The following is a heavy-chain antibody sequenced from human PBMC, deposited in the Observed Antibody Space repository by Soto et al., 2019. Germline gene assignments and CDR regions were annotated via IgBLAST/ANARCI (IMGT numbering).Heavy chain of an antibody. CDR1: GYTFTSYW. V-gene: IGHV5-51*01. Sequence: GESLKISCKASGYTFTSYWIAWVRQMPGKGLEWMGIIYPGDSDTRYSPSFQGQVSISVDKSISTAYLQWSSLKSSDTAIYYCARHTLPGSSAYGIDYWGQGTLVTVSS. D-gene: IGHD6-6*01. J-gene: IGHJ4*02. CDR2: IYPGDSDT. CDR3: ARHTLPGSSAYGIDY.